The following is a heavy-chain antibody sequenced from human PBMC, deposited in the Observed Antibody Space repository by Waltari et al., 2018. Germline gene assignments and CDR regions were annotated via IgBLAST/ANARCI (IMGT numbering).Heavy chain of an antibody. CDR1: GFSFSRYA. D-gene: IGHD1-26*01. V-gene: IGHV3-30*18. Sequence: VQLVESGGGVVQPGRSLSPSCAASGFSFSRYAMHWVRQAPGKGLEWVAVISYDGTNKYYADSVTGRFTISRDNSKNTLFLQMNSLRVADTAVYYCAKGGISVGYFDYWGQGTLVTVSS. CDR3: AKGGISVGYFDY. J-gene: IGHJ4*02. CDR2: ISYDGTNK.